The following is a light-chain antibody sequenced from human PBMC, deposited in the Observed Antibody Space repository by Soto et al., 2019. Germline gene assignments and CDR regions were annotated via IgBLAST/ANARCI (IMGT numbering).Light chain of an antibody. V-gene: IGKV1-27*01. Sequence: DIQMTQSPSSLSASVGDKVTITCRASQGINSDLAWYQQKPGKPPRLLIYAASTLQSGVPSRFTGSASGTDFALTIASLQPEDVATYYCQKYNSAPQTFGPGTKVDIK. CDR1: QGINSD. J-gene: IGKJ1*01. CDR2: AAS. CDR3: QKYNSAPQT.